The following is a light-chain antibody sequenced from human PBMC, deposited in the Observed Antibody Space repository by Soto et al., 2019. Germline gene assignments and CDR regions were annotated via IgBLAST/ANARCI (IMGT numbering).Light chain of an antibody. V-gene: IGLV1-40*01. Sequence: QPVLTQPPSVSGAPGQRVTISCTGSSSNIGAGYDVHWYQQLPGTAPKLLIYGNSNRPSGVPDRFSGSKSGTSASLAMTGLQAEDEADYYCQSYDSSLSGFYVVGTGTKLTVL. J-gene: IGLJ1*01. CDR3: QSYDSSLSGFYV. CDR1: SSNIGAGYD. CDR2: GNS.